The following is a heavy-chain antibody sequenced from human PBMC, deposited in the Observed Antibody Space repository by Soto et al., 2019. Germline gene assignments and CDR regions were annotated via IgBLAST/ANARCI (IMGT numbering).Heavy chain of an antibody. CDR2: ISGSGGST. V-gene: IGHV3-23*01. CDR3: AKDGLLRRVTTVFDS. D-gene: IGHD4-17*01. Sequence: PGGSLRLSCAASGFTFSSYAMSWVRQAPGKGLEWVSAISGSGGSTYYADSVKGRFTISRDNSKNTLYLQMNSLRAEDTAVYYCAKDGLLRRVTTVFDSWGKGTLVPVSS. J-gene: IGHJ4*02. CDR1: GFTFSSYA.